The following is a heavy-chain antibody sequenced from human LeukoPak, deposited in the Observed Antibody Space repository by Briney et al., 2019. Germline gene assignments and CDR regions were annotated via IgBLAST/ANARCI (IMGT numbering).Heavy chain of an antibody. CDR3: TTDFGGWFLRSASDF. CDR1: GLTFSNAW. Sequence: PGGSLRLSCAASGLTFSNAWMSWVRQAPGKGLEWGGRIKSKTDGGTTDYAAPVKGRFTISRDDSKNTLYLQMNSLKTEDTAVCYCTTDFGGWFLRSASDFWAQGTVVTVSS. J-gene: IGHJ4*02. CDR2: IKSKTDGGTT. D-gene: IGHD6-19*01. V-gene: IGHV3-15*01.